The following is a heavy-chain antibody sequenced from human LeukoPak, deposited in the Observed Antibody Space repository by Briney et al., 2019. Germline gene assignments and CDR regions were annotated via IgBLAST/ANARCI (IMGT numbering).Heavy chain of an antibody. Sequence: GGSLRLSCAASGFTFSSYAMSWVRQAPGKGLEWVSAISGSGGSTYYADSVKGRFTISRDNSKNTLYLQMNSLRAEDTAVYYCAKDSRAHDHSQSSLWYFDLWGRGTLVTVSS. CDR3: AKDSRAHDHSQSSLWYFDL. D-gene: IGHD1-14*01. J-gene: IGHJ2*01. V-gene: IGHV3-23*01. CDR2: ISGSGGST. CDR1: GFTFSSYA.